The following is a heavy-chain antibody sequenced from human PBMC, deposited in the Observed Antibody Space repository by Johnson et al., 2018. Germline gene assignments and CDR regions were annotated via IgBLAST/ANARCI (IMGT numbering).Heavy chain of an antibody. Sequence: QVQLVESGGGVVQPGRSLRLSCAASGFTFSSYAMHWVRQAPGKGLEWVAVISYDGSNKYYADSVKGRFTISRDNSKNTLYRQMNSLRAVETAGYYWARGGYYDSSGYYGVAFDIWGQGTMVTVSS. D-gene: IGHD3-22*01. V-gene: IGHV3-30-3*01. J-gene: IGHJ3*02. CDR2: ISYDGSNK. CDR3: ARGGYYDSSGYYGVAFDI. CDR1: GFTFSSYA.